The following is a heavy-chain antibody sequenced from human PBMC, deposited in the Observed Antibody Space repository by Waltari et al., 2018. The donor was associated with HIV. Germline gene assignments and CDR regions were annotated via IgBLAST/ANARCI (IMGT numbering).Heavy chain of an antibody. CDR1: GYTFTGYY. D-gene: IGHD3-22*01. Sequence: QVQLVQSGAEVKKPGASVKVSCKASGYTFTGYYMHWVRQAPGQGLEWMGWVNPNSGGTNYAQKFQCRVTMTRDTAISTAYMELSRLRSDDTAVYYCARVLHYYDSSGYYYFDYWGQGTLVTVSS. CDR2: VNPNSGGT. J-gene: IGHJ4*02. V-gene: IGHV1-2*02. CDR3: ARVLHYYDSSGYYYFDY.